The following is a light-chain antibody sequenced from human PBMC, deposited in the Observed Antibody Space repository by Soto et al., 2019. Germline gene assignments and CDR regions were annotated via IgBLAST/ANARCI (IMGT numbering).Light chain of an antibody. J-gene: IGLJ2*01. V-gene: IGLV2-14*01. CDR2: EVS. CDR1: SSYVGGYNY. CDR3: SSYTSSTTLVV. Sequence: QSALTQPASVSGSPGQSITISCTGPSSYVGGYNYVSWYQQHPGKAPKLMLYEVSNRPSGVSNRFSGSKSGNTASLTISGLQAEDEADYYCSSYTSSTTLVVFGGGTKLTVL.